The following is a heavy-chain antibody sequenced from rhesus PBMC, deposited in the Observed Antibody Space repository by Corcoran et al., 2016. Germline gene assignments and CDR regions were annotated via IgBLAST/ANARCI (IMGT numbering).Heavy chain of an antibody. CDR3: AREIAAAGTGY. CDR1: GGSISGYYL. V-gene: IGHV4S7*01. D-gene: IGHD6-31*01. CDR2: IYGGSGST. J-gene: IGHJ4*01. Sequence: QVQLQESGPGVVKPSETLSLTCAVSGGSISGYYLWSWIRQPPGKGLEWIGYIYGGSGSTSYNPSLKSRVSISIDTSKNQFSLKLSSVTAADTAVYYCAREIAAAGTGYWGQGVLVTVSS.